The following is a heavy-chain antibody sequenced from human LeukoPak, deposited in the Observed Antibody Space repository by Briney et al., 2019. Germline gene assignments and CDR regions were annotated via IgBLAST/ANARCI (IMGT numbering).Heavy chain of an antibody. V-gene: IGHV4/OR15-8*02. CDR1: GGSTNNNNW. CDR3: ASHPVGYSSGLDY. CDR2: IYHSGIT. J-gene: IGHJ4*02. Sequence: SETLSLTCAVSGGSTNNNNWWSWLRQSPGKGLEWIGEIYHSGITNYNPSFKSRVTITLDNSKNTFSLSLSFLTAADTAVYYCASHPVGYSSGLDYWGQGTLVTVSS. D-gene: IGHD6-19*01.